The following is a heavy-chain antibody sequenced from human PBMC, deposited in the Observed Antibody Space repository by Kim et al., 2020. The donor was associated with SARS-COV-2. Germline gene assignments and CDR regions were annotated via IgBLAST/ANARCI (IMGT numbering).Heavy chain of an antibody. D-gene: IGHD6-6*01. J-gene: IGHJ4*02. V-gene: IGHV3-23*01. Sequence: DSVKGQFTISRDNAKNTLYLQMNSLRAEDTAIYYCAKDPLGQYSPSYFDYWGQGTLVTVSS. CDR3: AKDPLGQYSPSYFDY.